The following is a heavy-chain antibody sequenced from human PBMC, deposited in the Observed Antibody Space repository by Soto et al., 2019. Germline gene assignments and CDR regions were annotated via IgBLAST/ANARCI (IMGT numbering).Heavy chain of an antibody. J-gene: IGHJ4*02. CDR1: GGTLTNYINYP. CDR3: ARRDTGGFLQYFDN. Sequence: ASVKVSCKASGGTLTNYINYPINWVRQAPGQGLEWTGGIVPNIGTVNYAQKFQGRFPITADKSTGTAYMELSSLRSEDTALYYYARRDTGGFLQYFDNWGQGTLVTVSS. V-gene: IGHV1-69*06. D-gene: IGHD2-8*02. CDR2: IVPNIGTV.